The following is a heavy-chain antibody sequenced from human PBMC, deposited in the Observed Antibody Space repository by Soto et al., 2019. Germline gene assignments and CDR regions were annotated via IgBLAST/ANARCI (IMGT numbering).Heavy chain of an antibody. Sequence: QVQLVESGGGVVQPGRSLRLSCAASGFPFSSYGMHWVREAPGKGLEWVEVISYDGRNKYYADSVKGRFTISRDNSASTLYLQMNSLRPEDTALYYCVGGQYYFDYRGQGTLVTVSP. CDR1: GFPFSSYG. V-gene: IGHV3-30*03. J-gene: IGHJ4*02. D-gene: IGHD3-10*01. CDR2: ISYDGRNK. CDR3: VGGQYYFDY.